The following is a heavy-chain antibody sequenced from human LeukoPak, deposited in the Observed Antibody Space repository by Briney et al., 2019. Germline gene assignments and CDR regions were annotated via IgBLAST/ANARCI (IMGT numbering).Heavy chain of an antibody. CDR3: AREISRGDCSSTSCYRYYMDV. V-gene: IGHV3-21*01. CDR1: GFTFSSYS. D-gene: IGHD2-2*01. Sequence: TGGSLRLSCAASGFTFSSYSMNWVRQAPGKGLEWVSSISSSSSYIYYADSVKGRSTISRDNAKNSLYLQMNSLRAEDTAVYYCAREISRGDCSSTSCYRYYMDVWGKGTTVTVSS. CDR2: ISSSSSYI. J-gene: IGHJ6*03.